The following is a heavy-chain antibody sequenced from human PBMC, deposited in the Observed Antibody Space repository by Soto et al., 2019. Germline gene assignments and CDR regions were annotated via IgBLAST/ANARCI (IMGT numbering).Heavy chain of an antibody. Sequence: ETLSLTCTVSGGSFSPNYWSWLRQPPGKGLEWVGYIYYSGSTYYKPSLKSRVTISVDTSKNQLSLKLNSVTAADTAVYYCAGASTWHPGAFDIWGQGTTVTVSS. V-gene: IGHV4-59*06. J-gene: IGHJ3*02. CDR3: AGASTWHPGAFDI. CDR1: GGSFSPNY. D-gene: IGHD5-12*01. CDR2: IYYSGST.